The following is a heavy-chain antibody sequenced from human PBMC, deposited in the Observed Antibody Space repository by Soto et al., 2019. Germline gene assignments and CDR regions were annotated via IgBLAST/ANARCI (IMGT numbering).Heavy chain of an antibody. CDR2: ISYDGSNK. CDR3: AALGASDAFDI. V-gene: IGHV3-30*03. Sequence: GGSLRLSCAASGFTFSSYGMHWVRQAPGKGLEWVAVISYDGSNKYYADSVKGRFTISRDNSKNTLYLQMNSLRAEDTAVYYCAALGASDAFDIWGQGTMVTVSS. CDR1: GFTFSSYG. J-gene: IGHJ3*02. D-gene: IGHD1-26*01.